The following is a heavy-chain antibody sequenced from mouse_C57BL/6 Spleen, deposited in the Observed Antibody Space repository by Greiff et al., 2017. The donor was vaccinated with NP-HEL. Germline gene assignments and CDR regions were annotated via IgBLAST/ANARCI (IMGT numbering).Heavy chain of an antibody. CDR2: IDPSDSYT. CDR1: GYTFTSYW. CDR3: ARRGVSGAWFAY. Sequence: QVQLQQPGAELVKPGASVKLSCKASGYTFTSYWMQWVKQRPGQGLEWIGEIDPSDSYTNYNQKFKGKATLTVDTSSSTAYMQLSSLTSEDSAVYYCARRGVSGAWFAYWGQGTLVTVSA. V-gene: IGHV1-50*01. J-gene: IGHJ3*01. D-gene: IGHD1-3*01.